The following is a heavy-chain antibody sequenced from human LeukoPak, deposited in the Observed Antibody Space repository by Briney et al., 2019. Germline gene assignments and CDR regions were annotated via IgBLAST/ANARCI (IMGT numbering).Heavy chain of an antibody. CDR1: GFTFETYN. CDR3: ARFAEVYYYVDV. CDR2: IRSYSGYI. D-gene: IGHD2-21*01. Sequence: PGGSLRLSCVASGFTFETYNMNWVRQAPGKGLEWVASIRSYSGYIHYGDSVKGRFTISRDDAKKSVYLQMDSLRAEDTAVYYCARFAEVYYYVDVWGTGTTVTVSS. J-gene: IGHJ6*03. V-gene: IGHV3-21*01.